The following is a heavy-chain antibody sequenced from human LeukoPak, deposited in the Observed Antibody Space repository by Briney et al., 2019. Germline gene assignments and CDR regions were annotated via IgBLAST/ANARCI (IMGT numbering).Heavy chain of an antibody. Sequence: PGGSLRLSCAASGFTFSSYAMSWVRQAPGKGLEWVSAISGSGGSTYYADSVKGRFTISRDNSKNTLYLQMNSLRAEDTAVYYCAKDLSSGWYDYYYYGMDVWGQGTTVTVSS. CDR1: GFTFSSYA. CDR2: ISGSGGST. J-gene: IGHJ6*02. V-gene: IGHV3-23*01. D-gene: IGHD6-19*01. CDR3: AKDLSSGWYDYYYYGMDV.